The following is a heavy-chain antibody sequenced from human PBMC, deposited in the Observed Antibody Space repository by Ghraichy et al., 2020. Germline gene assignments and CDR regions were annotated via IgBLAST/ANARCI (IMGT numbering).Heavy chain of an antibody. CDR1: GGSISSYY. CDR3: ARVYSSSSLNWFDP. CDR2: IYYSGST. Sequence: SETLSLTCTVSGGSISSYYWSWIRQPPGKGLEWIGYIYYSGSTNYNPSLKSRVTISVDTSKNQFSLKLSSVTAADTAVYYCARVYSSSSLNWFDPWGQGTLVTVSS. D-gene: IGHD6-13*01. J-gene: IGHJ5*02. V-gene: IGHV4-59*01.